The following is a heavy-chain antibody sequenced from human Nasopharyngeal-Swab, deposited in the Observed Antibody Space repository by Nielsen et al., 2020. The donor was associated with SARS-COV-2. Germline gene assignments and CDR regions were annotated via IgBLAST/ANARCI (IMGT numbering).Heavy chain of an antibody. CDR3: ARLDEDWVPGNYFDY. Sequence: ASVKVSCKASGYTFTGYYMHWVRQAPGQGLEWMGRINPNSGGTNYAQKFQGRATMTRDTSISTAYMELSRLRSDDTAVYYCARLDEDWVPGNYFDYWGQGTLVTVSS. V-gene: IGHV1-2*06. J-gene: IGHJ4*02. CDR2: INPNSGGT. D-gene: IGHD1-26*01. CDR1: GYTFTGYY.